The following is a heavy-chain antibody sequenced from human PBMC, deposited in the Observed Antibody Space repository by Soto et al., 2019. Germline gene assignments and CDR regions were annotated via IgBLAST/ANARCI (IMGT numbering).Heavy chain of an antibody. V-gene: IGHV3-73*01. J-gene: IGHJ6*02. CDR2: IRSKANSYAT. CDR3: TRNRVTGTNYYHYGMDV. D-gene: IGHD1-20*01. CDR1: VFTFSVSA. Sequence: PGGSLLVACVSSVFTFSVSAMPWVGQASGRGLEWVGRIRSKANSYATAYAASVKGRFTISRYDSKNTAYLQMNSLKTEDTAVYYCTRNRVTGTNYYHYGMDVWGQGTTVTVSS.